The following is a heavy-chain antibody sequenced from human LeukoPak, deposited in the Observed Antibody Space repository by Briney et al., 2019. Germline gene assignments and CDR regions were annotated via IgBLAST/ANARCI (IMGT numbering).Heavy chain of an antibody. Sequence: PSETLSLTCIVSGVSISSYYWSWIRQPPGKGLEWIGYIYYSGSTNYNPSLKSRVTISVDPSKNQFSLKLSSVTAADTAVYYCARGALNWFDPWGQGALVTVSS. CDR1: GVSISSYY. CDR2: IYYSGST. J-gene: IGHJ5*02. CDR3: ARGALNWFDP. V-gene: IGHV4-59*01.